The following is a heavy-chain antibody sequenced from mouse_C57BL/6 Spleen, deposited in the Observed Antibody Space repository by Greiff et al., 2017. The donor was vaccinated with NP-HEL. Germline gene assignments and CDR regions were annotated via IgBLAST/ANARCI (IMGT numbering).Heavy chain of an antibody. V-gene: IGHV2-6-1*01. CDR3: ARHDGNYGFFDY. Sequence: VNVVESGPGLVAPSQSLSITCTVSGFSLTSYGVHWVRQPPGKGLEWLVVIWSDGSTTYNSALKSRLSISKDNSKSQVFLKMNSLQTDDTAMYYCARHDGNYGFFDYWGQGTTLTVSS. CDR1: GFSLTSYG. CDR2: IWSDGST. J-gene: IGHJ2*01. D-gene: IGHD2-1*01.